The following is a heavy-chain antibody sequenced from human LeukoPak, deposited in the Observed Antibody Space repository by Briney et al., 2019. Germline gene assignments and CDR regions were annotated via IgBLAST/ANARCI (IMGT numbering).Heavy chain of an antibody. J-gene: IGHJ4*02. CDR2: INPNSGGT. D-gene: IGHD3-3*01. CDR1: GYTFTSYD. CDR3: ARDGGLDY. V-gene: IGHV1-2*02. Sequence: ASVKVSCKASGYTFTSYDINWVRQATGQGLEWMGWINPNSGGTNYAQKFQGRVTMTRDTSISTAYMELSRLRSDDTAVYYCARDGGLDYWGQGTLVTVSS.